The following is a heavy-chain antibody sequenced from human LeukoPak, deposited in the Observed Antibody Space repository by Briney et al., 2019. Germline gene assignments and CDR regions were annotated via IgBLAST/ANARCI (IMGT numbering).Heavy chain of an antibody. D-gene: IGHD2-15*01. Sequence: GGSLRLSCAASGFTFDDYAMHWVRQAPGKGLEWVSGISWNSGSIGYADSVKGRFTISRDNAKNSLYLQMNSLRAEDTALYYCAKVGDCSGGSCGPGDYYYGMDVWGQGTTVTVSS. V-gene: IGHV3-9*01. CDR3: AKVGDCSGGSCGPGDYYYGMDV. CDR1: GFTFDDYA. CDR2: ISWNSGSI. J-gene: IGHJ6*02.